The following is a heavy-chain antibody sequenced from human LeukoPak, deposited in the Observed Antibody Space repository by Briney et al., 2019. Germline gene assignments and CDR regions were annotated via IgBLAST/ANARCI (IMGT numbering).Heavy chain of an antibody. V-gene: IGHV1-2*02. CDR1: GYTFTGYY. J-gene: IGHJ4*02. CDR3: ARASNYYDSSGYPY. CDR2: INPNSGGT. D-gene: IGHD3-22*01. Sequence: ASVKVPCKASGYTFTGYYMHWVRQAPGQGLEWMGWINPNSGGTNYAQKFQGRVTMTRDTSISTAYMELSRLRSDDTAVYYCARASNYYDSSGYPYWGQGTLVTVSS.